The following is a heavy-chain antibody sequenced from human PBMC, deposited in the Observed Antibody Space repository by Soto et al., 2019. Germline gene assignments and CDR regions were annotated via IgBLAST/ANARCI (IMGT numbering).Heavy chain of an antibody. J-gene: IGHJ4*02. D-gene: IGHD3-10*01. CDR1: GGIFSDYA. Sequence: QVQLVQSGAEVRRPGSSVKVSCKTSGGIFSDYALSWVRQDPVQGLEWMGRIIPIFGTTIYAQKFHGRVTITAYEPTSTAFMELSSLRSEDTAVYYCARQMNRGVIFDYWGQGTLVTVSS. V-gene: IGHV1-69*01. CDR3: ARQMNRGVIFDY. CDR2: IIPIFGTT.